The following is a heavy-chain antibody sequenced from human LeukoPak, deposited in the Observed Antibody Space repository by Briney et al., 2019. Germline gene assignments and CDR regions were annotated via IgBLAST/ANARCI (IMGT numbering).Heavy chain of an antibody. D-gene: IGHD3-10*01. Sequence: SVKVSCKASGGTFSSFAISWVLQAPGQGLEWMGRIIPIFGTANYAQKFQGRVTITTDESTSTAYMELSSLRSEDTAVYYCARDHRLTMVRGVTHHWYFDLWGRGTLVTVSS. CDR1: GGTFSSFA. J-gene: IGHJ2*01. CDR2: IIPIFGTA. CDR3: ARDHRLTMVRGVTHHWYFDL. V-gene: IGHV1-69*05.